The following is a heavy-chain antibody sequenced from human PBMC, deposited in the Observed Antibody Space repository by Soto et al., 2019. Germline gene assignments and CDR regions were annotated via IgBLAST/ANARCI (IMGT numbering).Heavy chain of an antibody. CDR2: IHYSWST. CDR3: ARHEGNGNVWPLDY. Sequence: QVQLLESGPGLVKPSETLSLTCTVSGDSIGTTHSYWAWIRQSPGKGLDWIGNIHYSWSTYYMQSLRSWVTLSVDSSKNQCSLRLSSVTAEDTAVYYCARHEGNGNVWPLDYWGQGILVTVS. CDR1: GDSIGTTHSY. D-gene: IGHD2-8*01. V-gene: IGHV4-39*01. J-gene: IGHJ4*02.